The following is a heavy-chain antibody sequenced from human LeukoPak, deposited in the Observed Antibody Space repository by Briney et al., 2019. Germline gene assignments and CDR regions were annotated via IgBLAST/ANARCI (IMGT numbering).Heavy chain of an antibody. D-gene: IGHD6-13*01. V-gene: IGHV1-18*01. CDR3: ARNRGGKAAAGTEWFDP. CDR2: ISAYNGNT. J-gene: IGHJ5*02. Sequence: ASVKVSCKASGYTFTSYGISWVRQAPGQGLEWMGWISAYNGNTNYAQKLQGRVTMTTDTSTSTAYMELRSLRSDDTAVYYCARNRGGKAAAGTEWFDPWGQGTLVTVSS. CDR1: GYTFTSYG.